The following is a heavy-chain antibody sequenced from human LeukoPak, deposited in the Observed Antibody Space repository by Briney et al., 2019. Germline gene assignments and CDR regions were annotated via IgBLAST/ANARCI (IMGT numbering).Heavy chain of an antibody. D-gene: IGHD5-24*01. CDR2: ITGSGGST. Sequence: GGSLRLSCAASGFTFSTYGMSWVRQAPGRGLEGVTSITGSGGSTYYADSVKGRFTISRDNSRNTLYLVMNSLRVDDTAVYYCAKAVDLATISVDIWGQGTMVTVSS. CDR3: AKAVDLATISVDI. CDR1: GFTFSTYG. V-gene: IGHV3-23*01. J-gene: IGHJ3*02.